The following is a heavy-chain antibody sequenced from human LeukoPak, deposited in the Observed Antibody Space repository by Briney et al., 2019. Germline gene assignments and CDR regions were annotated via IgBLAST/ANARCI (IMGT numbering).Heavy chain of an antibody. CDR1: GFTFSSYG. CDR2: IWYDGSNK. V-gene: IGHV3-33*01. J-gene: IGHJ4*02. Sequence: GRSLRLSCAASGFTFSSYGMHWVRQAPGKGLEWVAVIWYDGSNKYYADSVKGRFTISRDNSKNTLYLQMNSLRAEDTAVYYCARDAHVDIVANYFGYWGQGTLVTVSS. CDR3: ARDAHVDIVANYFGY. D-gene: IGHD5-12*01.